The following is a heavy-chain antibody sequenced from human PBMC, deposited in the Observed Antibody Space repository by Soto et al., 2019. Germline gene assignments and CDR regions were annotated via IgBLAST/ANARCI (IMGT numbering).Heavy chain of an antibody. Sequence: GGSLRLSCAASGFTFSSYGMHWVRQAPGKGLEWVAVIWYDGSNKYYADSVKGRFTISRDNSKNTLYLQMNSLRAEDTAVYYCARDLYYYGSGSYWTEYYYYYGMDVWGQGTTVTVSS. J-gene: IGHJ6*02. CDR2: IWYDGSNK. CDR1: GFTFSSYG. CDR3: ARDLYYYGSGSYWTEYYYYYGMDV. D-gene: IGHD3-10*01. V-gene: IGHV3-33*01.